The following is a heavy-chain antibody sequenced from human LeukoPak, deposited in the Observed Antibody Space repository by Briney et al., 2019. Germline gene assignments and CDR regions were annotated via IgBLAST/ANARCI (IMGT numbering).Heavy chain of an antibody. CDR1: GFTYSSYE. CDR3: AELGITMIGGV. Sequence: PGGSLRLSCAACGFTYSSYEMHWLREAPGKGLEWVSYISSSGSTIYYADSVKGRFTISRDNANNSLYLQMNSLRAEDTAVYYCAELGITMIGGVWGKGTTVTISS. J-gene: IGHJ6*04. D-gene: IGHD3-10*02. V-gene: IGHV3-48*03. CDR2: ISSSGSTI.